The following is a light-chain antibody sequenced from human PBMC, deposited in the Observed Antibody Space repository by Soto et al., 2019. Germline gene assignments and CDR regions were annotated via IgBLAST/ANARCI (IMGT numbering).Light chain of an antibody. CDR2: AAS. Sequence: IQMTQSPSSLSASVGERITITCRASQSISRYLNWYQHKPGKAPKLLINAASSLERGVPSRFSGGGSGTDFTLNISSLQPDDFATYYCQQNYRATPWTFGQGTKVDI. CDR3: QQNYRATPWT. V-gene: IGKV1-39*01. CDR1: QSISRY. J-gene: IGKJ1*01.